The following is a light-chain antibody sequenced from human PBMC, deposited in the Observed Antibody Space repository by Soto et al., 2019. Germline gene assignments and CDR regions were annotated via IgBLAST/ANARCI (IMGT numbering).Light chain of an antibody. J-gene: IGKJ1*01. Sequence: IQMTQSPSTLSASVGDTVTITCRASQSISVSLAWYHQKPGKAPNLLIYDASTLQGGVPSRFSGSGSGTEFTLTVTSLQPDDFATYFCQQYDKYSTFGHGTKVDIK. CDR2: DAS. CDR1: QSISVS. CDR3: QQYDKYST. V-gene: IGKV1-5*01.